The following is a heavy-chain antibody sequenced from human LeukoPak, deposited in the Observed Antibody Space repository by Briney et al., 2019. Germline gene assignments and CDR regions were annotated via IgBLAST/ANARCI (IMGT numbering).Heavy chain of an antibody. CDR1: GFTVSSNY. D-gene: IGHD2-2*01. Sequence: PGGSLRLSCAASGFTVSSNYMSWVRQAPGKGLEWVSVIYSGGSTYYAASVKGRFTISGDHSKNTLYLQMNSLRAADTAVYYCASSLGVVGSFDYWGQGTLVTVSS. J-gene: IGHJ4*02. CDR2: IYSGGST. V-gene: IGHV3-53*01. CDR3: ASSLGVVGSFDY.